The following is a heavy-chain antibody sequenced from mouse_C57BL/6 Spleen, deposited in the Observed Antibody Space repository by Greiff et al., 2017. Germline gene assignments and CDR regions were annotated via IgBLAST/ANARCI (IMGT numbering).Heavy chain of an antibody. D-gene: IGHD1-1*01. Sequence: VQLKESGPELVKPGASVKISCKASGYTFTDYYMNWVKQSHGKSLEWIGDINPNNGGTSYNQKFKGKATLTVDKSSSTAYMELRSLTSEDSAVYYCATPLTYGSSPFAYWGQGTLVTVSA. CDR2: INPNNGGT. V-gene: IGHV1-26*01. CDR1: GYTFTDYY. CDR3: ATPLTYGSSPFAY. J-gene: IGHJ3*01.